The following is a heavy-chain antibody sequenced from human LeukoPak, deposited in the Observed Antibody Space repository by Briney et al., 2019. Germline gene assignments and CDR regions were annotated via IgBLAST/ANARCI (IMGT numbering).Heavy chain of an antibody. CDR2: IYTSENT. V-gene: IGHV4-4*09. CDR1: GGSISTYY. CDR3: ARQSGTHHPPPYFDY. Sequence: PSETLSLTCTVSGGSISTYYWSWIRQPPGKGLEWIGYIYTSENTNYNPSLKSRVTISVDTSKNQFSLKLSSVTAADTAVYYCARQSGTHHPPPYFDYWGQGTLVTVSS. J-gene: IGHJ4*02.